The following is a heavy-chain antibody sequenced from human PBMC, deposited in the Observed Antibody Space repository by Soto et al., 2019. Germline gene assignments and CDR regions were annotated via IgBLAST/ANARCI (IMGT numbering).Heavy chain of an antibody. D-gene: IGHD6-6*01. J-gene: IGHJ4*02. CDR1: GASISSYY. Sequence: QVQLQGSGPGLVKPSETLSLTCTVSGASISSYYWSWIRQPPGKRLEWVGYIYNGGSTSYNPSLKSRVTISIDTSKNQFSLKLTSVTAADTAVYYCARLYSSSSGKNFDYWGQGTLVTVSS. CDR2: IYNGGST. V-gene: IGHV4-59*01. CDR3: ARLYSSSSGKNFDY.